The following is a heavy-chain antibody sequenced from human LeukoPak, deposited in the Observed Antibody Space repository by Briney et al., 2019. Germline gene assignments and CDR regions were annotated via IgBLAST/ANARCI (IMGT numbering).Heavy chain of an antibody. J-gene: IGHJ3*02. CDR3: ARGYGWAFDI. V-gene: IGHV3-74*01. CDR2: ISTAGSST. D-gene: IGHD5-18*01. Sequence: GGALRLSCAPSRFSFSSYWMLWVGQAPGRGLVWVSRISTAGSSTSYEDSPKGRFTISSDNAQKTLFPQMNTWSTHETGGYYCARGYGWAFDIWGQGTMVTVSS. CDR1: RFSFSSYW.